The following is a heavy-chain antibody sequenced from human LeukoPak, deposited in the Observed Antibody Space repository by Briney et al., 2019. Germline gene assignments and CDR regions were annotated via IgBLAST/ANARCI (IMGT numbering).Heavy chain of an antibody. CDR1: RYTFTSYG. CDR2: ISAYNGNT. J-gene: IGHJ5*02. D-gene: IGHD3-3*01. V-gene: IGHV1-18*01. CDR3: ARAQGGSYDFWSGYYSSWFDP. Sequence: ASVKVSCKASRYTFTSYGISWVRQAPGQRLEWMGWISAYNGNTNYAQKLQGRVTMTTDTSTSTAYIELRSLRSDDTAVYYCARAQGGSYDFWSGYYSSWFDPWGQGTLVTVSS.